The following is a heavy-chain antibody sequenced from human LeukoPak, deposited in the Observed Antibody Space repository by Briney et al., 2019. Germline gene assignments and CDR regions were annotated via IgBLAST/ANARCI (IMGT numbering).Heavy chain of an antibody. CDR1: AYILSSHG. V-gene: IGHV1-18*01. J-gene: IGHJ4*02. D-gene: IGHD5-24*01. CDR3: ARGGYGDGYNVAY. CDR2: ISAYNGHT. Sequence: ASVKVSCKISAYILSSHGISWVRQAPGQGLEWMGWISAYNGHTDYAQKFQGRVTVTTDTATRTVYMELRSLKSDDTAVYYCARGGYGDGYNVAYWGQGTLVTVSS.